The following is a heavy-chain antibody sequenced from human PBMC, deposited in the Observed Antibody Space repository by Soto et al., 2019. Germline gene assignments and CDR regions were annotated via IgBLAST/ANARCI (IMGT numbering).Heavy chain of an antibody. D-gene: IGHD3-3*01. J-gene: IGHJ6*03. CDR1: GYRFTSYG. CDR3: ARDFWDGTGPNYYYSYMDV. CDR2: ISAYNGNT. Sequence: GASVKVSCTASGYRFTSYGMRWVRQAPGQGLEGMGWISAYNGNTKYAQKLQGRVTMTTDTSTSTAYMELRSLRSDDTAVYYCARDFWDGTGPNYYYSYMDVWGKGTTVTVSS. V-gene: IGHV1-18*01.